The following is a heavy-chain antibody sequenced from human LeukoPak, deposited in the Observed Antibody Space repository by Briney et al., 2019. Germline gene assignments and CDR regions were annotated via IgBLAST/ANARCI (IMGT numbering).Heavy chain of an antibody. D-gene: IGHD3-3*01. Sequence: GGSLRLSCTASGFIFSSYGMHWVRQAPGKGLEWVAVVSYDGSNKYYADSVKGRFTISRNNSKNTLYVQMNSLRAEDTAVYYCARDPAKFWSGHDYWGQGTLVTVSS. V-gene: IGHV3-30*03. J-gene: IGHJ4*02. CDR1: GFIFSSYG. CDR2: VSYDGSNK. CDR3: ARDPAKFWSGHDY.